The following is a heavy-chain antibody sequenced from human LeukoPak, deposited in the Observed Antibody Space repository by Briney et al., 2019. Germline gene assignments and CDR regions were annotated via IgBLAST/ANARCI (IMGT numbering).Heavy chain of an antibody. CDR1: GFTFSSYY. CDR3: ASGSGSYRTPYYYMDV. D-gene: IGHD3-10*01. V-gene: IGHV3-53*01. J-gene: IGHJ6*03. CDR2: IYSGGST. Sequence: GGSLRLSCAASGFTFSSYYMSWVRQAPGKGLEWVSVIYSGGSTYYADSVKGRFTISRDNSKNTLYLQMNSLRAEDTAVYYCASGSGSYRTPYYYMDVWGTGTTVTVSS.